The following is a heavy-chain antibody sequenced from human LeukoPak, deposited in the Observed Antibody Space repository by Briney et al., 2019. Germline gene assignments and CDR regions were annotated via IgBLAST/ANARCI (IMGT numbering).Heavy chain of an antibody. Sequence: GASVKVSCKASGYTFTSYGISWVRQAPGQGLEWMGWISVYNGNTNYAQKLQGRVTMTRDTSTSTVYIDLRSLRSDDTAVYYCAREVRYCSSTSCPFDYWGQGTLVTVSS. CDR1: GYTFTSYG. J-gene: IGHJ4*02. V-gene: IGHV1-18*04. CDR3: AREVRYCSSTSCPFDY. CDR2: ISVYNGNT. D-gene: IGHD2-2*01.